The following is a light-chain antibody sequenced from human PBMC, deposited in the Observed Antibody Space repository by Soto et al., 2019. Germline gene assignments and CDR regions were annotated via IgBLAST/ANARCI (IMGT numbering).Light chain of an antibody. CDR3: AAWDDSLNGLV. Sequence: QSVLTQPPSASGTPGQRVTISCSGSSSNIGSNTVNWYQQLPGPAPKLLIYSNNQRPSGVHDRFSGSKSGTSASLAISGLQSEDEADYYCAAWDDSLNGLVFGGGTKVTVL. V-gene: IGLV1-44*01. CDR1: SSNIGSNT. CDR2: SNN. J-gene: IGLJ2*01.